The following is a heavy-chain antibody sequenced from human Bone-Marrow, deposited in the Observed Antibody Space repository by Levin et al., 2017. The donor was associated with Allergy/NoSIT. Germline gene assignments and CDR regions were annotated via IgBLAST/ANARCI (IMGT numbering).Heavy chain of an antibody. CDR1: GYTLTAYY. CDR2: INPKSGGT. J-gene: IGHJ4*02. CDR3: SRDQAIYGSGSRDY. V-gene: IGHV1-2*02. Sequence: GASVKVSCKASGYTLTAYYLHWVRQAPGQGLEWMGWINPKSGGTKYAQKFQGRVTMTRDTSISTVYMEVSRLKSDDTAVYYCSRDQAIYGSGSRDYWGQGTLVTVSA. D-gene: IGHD3-10*01.